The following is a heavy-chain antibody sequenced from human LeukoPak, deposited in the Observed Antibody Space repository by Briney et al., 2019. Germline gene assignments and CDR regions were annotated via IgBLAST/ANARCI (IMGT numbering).Heavy chain of an antibody. CDR2: ISYDGRNK. CDR3: AKDASPTVTTAYWYFDL. J-gene: IGHJ2*01. D-gene: IGHD4-17*01. Sequence: PGGSLRLSCAASGFTFSSYGMHWVRQAPGKGLEWVAAISYDGRNKEYVDSVKGRFTISRDNSKNTLYLQMNSLRAEDTAVYYCAKDASPTVTTAYWYFDLWGRGTLVTVSS. CDR1: GFTFSSYG. V-gene: IGHV3-30*18.